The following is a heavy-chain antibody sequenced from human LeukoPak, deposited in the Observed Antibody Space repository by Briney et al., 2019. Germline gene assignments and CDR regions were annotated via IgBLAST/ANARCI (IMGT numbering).Heavy chain of an antibody. CDR1: GFTFSNYD. Sequence: TGGSLRLSCAVSGFTFSNYDMHWVRQAPGKGLEWVAVIWYDGSNKYYADSVKGRFTIPRDNSKNTLYLQMNTLRAEDTAVYYCARDPGGVVYFDYWGQGTLVTVS. J-gene: IGHJ4*02. CDR3: ARDPGGVVYFDY. V-gene: IGHV3-33*01. CDR2: IWYDGSNK. D-gene: IGHD2-8*01.